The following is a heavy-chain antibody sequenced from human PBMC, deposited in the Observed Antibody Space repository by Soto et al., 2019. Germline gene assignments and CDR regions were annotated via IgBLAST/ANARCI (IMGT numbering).Heavy chain of an antibody. D-gene: IGHD1-26*01. CDR1: AYTISSGYH. CDR2: IYHSGST. CDR3: ARVTYYTLDY. Sequence: SETLSLTCSVSAYTISSGYHWAWIRQPPGKGLEWIATIYHSGSTYYTPSLKSRVTISVDTSNNQFSLELISVTAADSAVYCCARVTYYTLDYWGQGTLVTVSS. V-gene: IGHV4-38-2*02. J-gene: IGHJ4*02.